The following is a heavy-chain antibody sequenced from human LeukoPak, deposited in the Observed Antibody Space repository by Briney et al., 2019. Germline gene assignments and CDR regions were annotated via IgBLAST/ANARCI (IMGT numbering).Heavy chain of an antibody. V-gene: IGHV1-2*02. D-gene: IGHD3-10*01. CDR2: INPNSGGT. CDR3: ARVKGFGDQVAAYFDY. J-gene: IGHJ4*02. CDR1: GYTFTSHY. Sequence: ASVKVSCKASGYTFTSHYMHWVRQAPGQGLEWMGWINPNSGGTNYAQKFQGRVTMTRDTSISTAYMELSRLRSDDTAVYYCARVKGFGDQVAAYFDYWGQGTLVTVSS.